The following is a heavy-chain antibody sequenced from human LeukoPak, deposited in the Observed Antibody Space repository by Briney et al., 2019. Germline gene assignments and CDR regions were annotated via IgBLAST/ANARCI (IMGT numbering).Heavy chain of an antibody. CDR1: GGSFSGYY. V-gene: IGHV4-34*01. J-gene: IGHJ4*02. Sequence: SETLSLTCAVYGGSFSGYYWSWVPDPPGKGLEWIGEINHSGSTNYNPSLKSRVTISVDTSKNQFSLKLSSVTAADTAVYDCAHIAARPGKDDYWGQGTLVTVSS. CDR2: INHSGST. D-gene: IGHD6-6*01. CDR3: AHIAARPGKDDY.